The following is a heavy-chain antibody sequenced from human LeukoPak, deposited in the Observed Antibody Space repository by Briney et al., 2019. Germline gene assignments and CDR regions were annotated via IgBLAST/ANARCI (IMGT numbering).Heavy chain of an antibody. D-gene: IGHD2-15*01. V-gene: IGHV4-4*07. J-gene: IGHJ3*02. Sequence: SETLSLTCTVSGGSINNYYWSWIRQPAGKGLEWIGRIYTRGSTNYNPSLKSRVTMSVDTSKNQFSLKLSSVTAADTAVYYCARGRYCSADICSGGGAFDIWGQGTMVSVSS. CDR3: ARGRYCSADICSGGGAFDI. CDR2: IYTRGST. CDR1: GGSINNYY.